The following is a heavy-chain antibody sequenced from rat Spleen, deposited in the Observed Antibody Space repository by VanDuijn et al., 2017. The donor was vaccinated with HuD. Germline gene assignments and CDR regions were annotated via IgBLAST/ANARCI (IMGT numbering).Heavy chain of an antibody. V-gene: IGHV5-25*01. CDR2: ITTIGGNT. D-gene: IGHD1-11*01. CDR3: ARQRGDYFDY. J-gene: IGHJ2*01. CDR1: GFTFSNYY. Sequence: EVQLVESGGDLVQPGRSMKLSCAASGFTFSNYYMAWVRQAPTKGLEWVASITTIGGNTYYRDSVKGRFTISRDNAKTTLYLQMDSLRSEDTAAYYCARQRGDYFDYWGQGVMVTVSS.